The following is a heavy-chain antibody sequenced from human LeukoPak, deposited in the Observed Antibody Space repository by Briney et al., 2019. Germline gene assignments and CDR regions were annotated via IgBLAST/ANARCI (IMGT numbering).Heavy chain of an antibody. V-gene: IGHV3-23*01. D-gene: IGHD6-13*01. CDR2: ISGSGGST. CDR3: AKGASSSWYKGAFDI. J-gene: IGHJ3*02. Sequence: GGSLSLSCAGSGFTISDYYMDWVRQAPGKGLEWVSAISGSGGSTYYADSVKGRFTISRDNSKNTLYLQMNSLRAEDTAVYYCAKGASSSWYKGAFDIWGQGTMVTVSS. CDR1: GFTISDYY.